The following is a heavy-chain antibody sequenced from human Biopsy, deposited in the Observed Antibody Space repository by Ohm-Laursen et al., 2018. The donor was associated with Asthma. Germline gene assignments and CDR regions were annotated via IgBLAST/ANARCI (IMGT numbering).Heavy chain of an antibody. CDR2: IKSKTDGGTT. CDR3: TTGFWWTFDY. V-gene: IGHV3-15*01. D-gene: IGHD3-16*01. CDR1: GFTFSNAW. J-gene: IGHJ4*02. Sequence: SLRLSCTASGFTFSNAWMSWVREAPGKGLEWVGRIKSKTDGGTTDYAAPVKGRFTISRDDSKNTLYLQMNSLKTEDTAVYYCTTGFWWTFDYWGQGTLVTVSS.